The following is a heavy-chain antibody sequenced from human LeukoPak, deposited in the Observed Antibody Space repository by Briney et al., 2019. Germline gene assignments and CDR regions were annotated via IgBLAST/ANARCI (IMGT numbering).Heavy chain of an antibody. CDR3: ARVLTTSGSYSY. CDR1: GFTFSRYW. V-gene: IGHV3-7*01. J-gene: IGHJ4*02. D-gene: IGHD3-10*01. Sequence: GGSLRLSCAASGFTFSRYWMSWVRQAPGKGLEWVANIKEDGGEKFHVDSVKGRFTISRDNAKKSLYLQMNSLRAEDTAVYFCARVLTTSGSYSYWGQGTLVTVSS. CDR2: IKEDGGEK.